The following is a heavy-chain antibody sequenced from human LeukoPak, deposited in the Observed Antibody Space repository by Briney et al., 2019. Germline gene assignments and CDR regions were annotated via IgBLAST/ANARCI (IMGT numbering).Heavy chain of an antibody. D-gene: IGHD3-10*01. CDR3: ARVSYNAGSFISGGWFDP. J-gene: IGHJ5*02. CDR1: GGSTSRHY. Sequence: PSEALSLTCDVSGGSTSRHYWSWIRLPAGKGLEWIGRVHTSGSPDYSPSLKSRVTMSVDTSKNQVSLRQSSMTAADTAVYFCARVSYNAGSFISGGWFDPWGQGIRVTVSS. CDR2: VHTSGSP. V-gene: IGHV4-4*07.